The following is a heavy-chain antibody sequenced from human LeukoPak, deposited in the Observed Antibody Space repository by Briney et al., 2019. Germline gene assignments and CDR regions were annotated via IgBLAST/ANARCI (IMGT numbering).Heavy chain of an antibody. CDR3: ARRDSSGWTGWFDP. Sequence: SETLSLTCAAYGGSFSGYYWSWIRQPPGKGLEWIGEINHSGSTNYNPSLKSRVTISVDTSKNQFSLKLSSATAADTAVYYCARRDSSGWTGWFDPWGQGTLVTVSS. J-gene: IGHJ5*02. V-gene: IGHV4-34*01. CDR2: INHSGST. D-gene: IGHD6-19*01. CDR1: GGSFSGYY.